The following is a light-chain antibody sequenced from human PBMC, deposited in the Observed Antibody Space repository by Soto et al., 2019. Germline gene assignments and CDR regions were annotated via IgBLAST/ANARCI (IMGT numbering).Light chain of an antibody. CDR3: CSYAGSYTFV. CDR2: DVS. J-gene: IGLJ1*01. CDR1: SSAVGVYNY. V-gene: IGLV2-11*01. Sequence: SALTQPRSVSGSPGQSVTISCTGPSSAVGVYNYVSWYQQHPGKAPKLMIYDVSRRPSGVPDRFSGSKSGNTASLTISGLQAEDEADYYCCSYAGSYTFVFATGTKLTVL.